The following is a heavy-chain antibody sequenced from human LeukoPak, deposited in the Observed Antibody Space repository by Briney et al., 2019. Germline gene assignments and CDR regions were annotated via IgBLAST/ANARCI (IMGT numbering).Heavy chain of an antibody. V-gene: IGHV1-18*01. CDR2: ISAYNGNT. CDR1: GYTFTSYV. D-gene: IGHD3-22*01. J-gene: IGHJ4*02. CDR3: ARAGFYYDSSGYYFDPQTLDY. Sequence: ASVKVSCKASGYTFTSYVISWVRQAPGQGLEWMGWISAYNGNTNYAQKLQGRVTMTTDTSTSTAYMELRSLRSDDTAVYYCARAGFYYDSSGYYFDPQTLDYWGQGTLVTVSS.